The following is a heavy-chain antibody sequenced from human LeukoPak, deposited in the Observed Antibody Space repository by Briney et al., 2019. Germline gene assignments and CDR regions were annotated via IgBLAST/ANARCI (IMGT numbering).Heavy chain of an antibody. D-gene: IGHD3-10*01. V-gene: IGHV4-34*01. CDR3: ARVRGSGRPMGP. J-gene: IGHJ5*02. CDR2: INHSGST. CDR1: GGSLSGYY. Sequence: SETLSLTCALYGGSLSGYYWSWIRQPPGKGLEWIGEINHSGSTNYNPSLKSRVTISIDTSKNQFSLKLSSVTAADTAVYYCARVRGSGRPMGPWGQGTLVTVSS.